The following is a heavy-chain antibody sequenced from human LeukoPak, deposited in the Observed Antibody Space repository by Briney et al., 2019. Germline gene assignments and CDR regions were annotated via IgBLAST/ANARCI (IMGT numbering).Heavy chain of an antibody. V-gene: IGHV4-30-2*01. CDR3: ASRSGDY. D-gene: IGHD1-14*01. CDR2: IYHSGST. CDR1: GGSISGGGYS. J-gene: IGHJ4*02. Sequence: SQTLSLTCAVSGGSISGGGYSWSWIRQPPGKGLEWIGYIYHSGSTYYNPSLKSRVTISVDRSKNQFSLKLSSVTAADTAVYYCASRSGDYWGQGTLVTVSS.